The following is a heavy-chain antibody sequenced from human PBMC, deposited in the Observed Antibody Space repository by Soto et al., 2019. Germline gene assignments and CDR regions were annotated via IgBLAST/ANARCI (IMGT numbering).Heavy chain of an antibody. Sequence: PSETLSLTCAVSGGSISSSNWWSWVRQPPGKGLGWIGEIYHSGSTNYNPSLMSRATISVDTSRNQFSLELSSVTAADTAVYYCAREFSNSPEAFDSWGQGSLVTVSS. V-gene: IGHV4-4*02. J-gene: IGHJ4*02. CDR2: IYHSGST. D-gene: IGHD6-6*01. CDR3: AREFSNSPEAFDS. CDR1: GGSISSSNW.